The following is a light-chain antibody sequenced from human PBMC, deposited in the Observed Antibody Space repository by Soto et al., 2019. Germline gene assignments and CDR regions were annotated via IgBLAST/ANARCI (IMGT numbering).Light chain of an antibody. CDR1: QSISTF. V-gene: IGKV1-39*01. CDR3: QQSYTTPRT. Sequence: DIQMTQSPSSLSASVGDRVSVTCRASQSISTFLNWYQQRPGEAPKLLIYAASSLQSGVPSRFSGSGSGADFTLNIVSLQPEDFATYYCQQSYTTPRTFGQGTKVEVK. J-gene: IGKJ1*01. CDR2: AAS.